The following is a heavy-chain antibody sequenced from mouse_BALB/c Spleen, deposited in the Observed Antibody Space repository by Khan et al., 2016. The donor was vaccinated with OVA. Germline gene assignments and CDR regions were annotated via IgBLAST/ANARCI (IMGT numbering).Heavy chain of an antibody. CDR2: INPRSGYT. D-gene: IGHD2-14*01. Sequence: QVQLKQSGAELARPGASVRMSCKASGYTFTSNTMHWIKQRPGQGLEWIGYINPRSGYTTYNQNFKDKVTLTADKSSSTAYMQLSSLTSEDSAVYYCARRTTGYTRDSWGQGTSVTVSS. CDR3: ARRTTGYTRDS. J-gene: IGHJ4*01. V-gene: IGHV1-4*01. CDR1: GYTFTSNT.